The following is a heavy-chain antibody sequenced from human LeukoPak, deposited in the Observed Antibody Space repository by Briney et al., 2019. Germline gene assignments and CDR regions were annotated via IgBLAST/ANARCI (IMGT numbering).Heavy chain of an antibody. CDR3: ARQYSSSWFDY. Sequence: SETLSLTCTVSGGSISSGGYSWSWIRQHPGKGLEWIGYIYYSGSTYYNPSLKSRVTISVDTSKNQFSLKLSSVTAADTAVYYCARQYSSSWFDYWGQGTLVTVSS. D-gene: IGHD6-13*01. CDR1: GGSISSGGYS. CDR2: IYYSGST. J-gene: IGHJ4*02. V-gene: IGHV4-31*03.